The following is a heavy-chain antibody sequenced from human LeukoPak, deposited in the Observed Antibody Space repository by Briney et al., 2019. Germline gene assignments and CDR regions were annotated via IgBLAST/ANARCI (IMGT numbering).Heavy chain of an antibody. CDR1: GGSFSGYY. CDR3: ARSHLGDGSSWWRRLFDY. Sequence: PSETLSLTCAVYGGSFSGYYWSWIRQPPGKGLEWIGEINHSGSTNYNPSLKSRVTISVDTSKNQFSLKLSSVTAADTAVYYCARSHLGDGSSWWRRLFDYWGQGTLVTVSS. V-gene: IGHV4-34*01. CDR2: INHSGST. D-gene: IGHD6-13*01. J-gene: IGHJ4*02.